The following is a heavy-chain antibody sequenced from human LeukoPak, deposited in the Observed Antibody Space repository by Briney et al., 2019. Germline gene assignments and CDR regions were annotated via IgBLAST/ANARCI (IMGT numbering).Heavy chain of an antibody. Sequence: GGSLRLSCAASGFTFSNYWMSWVRQAPGKGLEWVSVIYSGGSTYYADSVKGRFTISRDNSKNTLYLQMNSLRAEDTAVYYCASGSGDYPPEADYWGQGTLVTVSS. CDR3: ASGSGDYPPEADY. V-gene: IGHV3-53*01. CDR1: GFTFSNYW. J-gene: IGHJ4*02. D-gene: IGHD4-17*01. CDR2: IYSGGST.